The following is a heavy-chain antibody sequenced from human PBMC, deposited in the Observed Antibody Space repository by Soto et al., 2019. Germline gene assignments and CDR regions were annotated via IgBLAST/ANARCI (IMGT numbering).Heavy chain of an antibody. V-gene: IGHV3-48*01. CDR1: GFTFSSCS. CDR3: ARGGSGWLFVHAFDI. Sequence: PGGSLRLSCAASGFTFSSCSMNWVRQDPGKGLEWVSYISSSSSTIYYADSVKGRFTISRDNAKNSLYLQMNSLRAEDTAVYYCARGGSGWLFVHAFDIWGQGTMVTVSS. CDR2: ISSSSSTI. D-gene: IGHD6-19*01. J-gene: IGHJ3*02.